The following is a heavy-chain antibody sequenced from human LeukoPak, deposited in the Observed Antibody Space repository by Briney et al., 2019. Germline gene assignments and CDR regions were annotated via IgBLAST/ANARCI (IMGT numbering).Heavy chain of an antibody. CDR2: ISGGGGRT. V-gene: IGHV3-23*01. Sequence: GGSLRLSCAVSGFSFSDHNMNWVRQAPGKGLEWVSAISGGGGRTYYADSVKGRFTISRDNSKNTLYLQMNSLRAEDTAVYYCAKSNGQWLMEGNWFDPWGQGTLVTVSS. CDR3: AKSNGQWLMEGNWFDP. J-gene: IGHJ5*02. D-gene: IGHD6-19*01. CDR1: GFSFSDHN.